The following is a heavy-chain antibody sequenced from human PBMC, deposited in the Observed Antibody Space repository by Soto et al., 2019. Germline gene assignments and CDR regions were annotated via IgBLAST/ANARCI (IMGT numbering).Heavy chain of an antibody. Sequence: QVQLQESGPGLVKPSETLSLTCTVSGGSISSYYWSWIRQPPGKGLEWIGYIYYSGSTNYNPSLKSRVTISVDTSKNQFSLKLSSVTAADTAVYYCARAVTIFGVVIMGGGDAFDIWGQGTMVTVSS. J-gene: IGHJ3*02. CDR2: IYYSGST. CDR1: GGSISSYY. D-gene: IGHD3-3*01. V-gene: IGHV4-59*08. CDR3: ARAVTIFGVVIMGGGDAFDI.